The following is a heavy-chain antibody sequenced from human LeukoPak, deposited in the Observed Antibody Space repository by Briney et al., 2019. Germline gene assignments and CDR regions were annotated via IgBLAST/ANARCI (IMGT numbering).Heavy chain of an antibody. V-gene: IGHV4-59*01. J-gene: IGHJ3*02. CDR3: ARLAVFGDAFDI. CDR1: GGSIGSYY. CDR2: IYYSGST. Sequence: PSETLSLTCTVSGGSIGSYYWSWIRQPPGKGLEWIGYIYYSGSTNYNPSLKSRVTISVDTSKNQFSLKLSSVTAADTAVYYCARLAVFGDAFDIWGQGTMVTVSS. D-gene: IGHD2-21*01.